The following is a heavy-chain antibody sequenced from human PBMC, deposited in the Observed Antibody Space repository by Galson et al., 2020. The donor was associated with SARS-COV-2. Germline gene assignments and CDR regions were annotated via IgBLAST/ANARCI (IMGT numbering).Heavy chain of an antibody. V-gene: IGHV4-30-4*01. CDR1: GGSISSGDYY. J-gene: IGHJ4*02. D-gene: IGHD3-3*01. CDR2: IYYSGST. CDR3: ARARRITIFGVVTNFDY. Sequence: TSETLSLTCTVPGGSISSGDYYWSWIRQPPGKGLEWIGYIYYSGSTYYNPSLKSRVTISVDTSKNQFSLKLSSVTAADTAVYYCARARRITIFGVVTNFDYWGQGTLVTVSS.